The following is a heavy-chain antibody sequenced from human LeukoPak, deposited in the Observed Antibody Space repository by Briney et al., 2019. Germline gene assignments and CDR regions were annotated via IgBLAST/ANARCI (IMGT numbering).Heavy chain of an antibody. V-gene: IGHV5-51*01. Sequence: GESLKISCKVSGYSSTSYWIGWVRQMPGKGLEWMGIINPRGSDTKYSPSFQGQVTISVDKSISTAYLQWSSLKASDTAMYYCARQSVDGRYTFDYWGQGTLVTVSS. CDR2: INPRGSDT. J-gene: IGHJ4*02. D-gene: IGHD3-16*02. CDR3: ARQSVDGRYTFDY. CDR1: GYSSTSYW.